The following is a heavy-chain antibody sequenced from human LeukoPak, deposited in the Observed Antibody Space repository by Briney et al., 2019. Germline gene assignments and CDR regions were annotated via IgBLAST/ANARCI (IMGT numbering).Heavy chain of an antibody. CDR2: ISSSSTYI. CDR1: GFTFSSYS. CDR3: AREPTSLIL. V-gene: IGHV3-21*01. J-gene: IGHJ1*01. Sequence: GGSLRLSCAASGFTFSSYSMNWVRQTPGKGLEWVSSISSSSTYIYYADSMKGRFTISRDNAKNSLYLQMNSLRAEDTAVYYCAREPTSLILWGQGTLVTVSS. D-gene: IGHD2-21*01.